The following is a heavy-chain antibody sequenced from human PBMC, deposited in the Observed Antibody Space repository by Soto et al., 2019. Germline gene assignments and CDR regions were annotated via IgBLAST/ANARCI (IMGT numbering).Heavy chain of an antibody. Sequence: QVQLVESGGGVVQPGRSLRLSCAASGFNFSNYALHWVRQAPGRGLEWVALISFDGNNNYYANSVKGSFSISRDNSKNTLYLQMNILRAEDTAVYYCGRCTGTSCHLGADFWGQGTLVIVSS. D-gene: IGHD2-2*01. V-gene: IGHV3-30-3*01. J-gene: IGHJ4*02. CDR3: GRCTGTSCHLGADF. CDR1: GFNFSNYA. CDR2: ISFDGNNN.